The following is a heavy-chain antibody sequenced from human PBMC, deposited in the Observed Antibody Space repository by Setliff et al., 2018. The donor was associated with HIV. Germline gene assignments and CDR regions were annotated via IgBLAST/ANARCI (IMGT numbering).Heavy chain of an antibody. CDR3: ARDLTNFWSGRNPGYYYYMDV. CDR1: GFLFHTYW. V-gene: IGHV3-7*05. Sequence: GGSLRLSCAASGFLFHTYWMSWVRQAPGKGLEWVANIKQDGSEKYYVDSVKGRFTISRDNAKNSLYLQMNSLRAEDTAVYYCARDLTNFWSGRNPGYYYYMDVWGKGTTVTVSS. CDR2: IKQDGSEK. J-gene: IGHJ6*03. D-gene: IGHD3-3*01.